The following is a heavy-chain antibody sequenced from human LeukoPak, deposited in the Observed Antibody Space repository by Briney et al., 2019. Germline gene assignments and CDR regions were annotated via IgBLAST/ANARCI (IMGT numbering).Heavy chain of an antibody. D-gene: IGHD3-9*01. CDR1: GFTFSSYD. Sequence: GRSLRLSCAASGFTFSSYDMHWVRQAPGKGLEWVAVISYDGSNKYYADSVKGRFTISRDNAKNSLYLQMNSLRADDTAVYYCARGQSRYFDWYLGFFDYWGQGTLVTVSS. CDR2: ISYDGSNK. J-gene: IGHJ4*02. V-gene: IGHV3-30*03. CDR3: ARGQSRYFDWYLGFFDY.